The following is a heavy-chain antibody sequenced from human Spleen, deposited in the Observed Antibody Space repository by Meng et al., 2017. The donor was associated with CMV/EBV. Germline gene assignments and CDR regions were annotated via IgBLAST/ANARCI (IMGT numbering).Heavy chain of an antibody. J-gene: IGHJ4*02. D-gene: IGHD2-2*01. CDR2: KGHDGIS. V-gene: IGHV4-4*01. CDR1: SW. Sequence: SWSSRGGQRPGKGLEWIGGKGHDGISYYNHSVKSRVNTSRDRSENQFSLELNSLTAATTGLYFCAKGAFEHCSPTSCYSLDNWGRGTLVTVSS. CDR3: AKGAFEHCSPTSCYSLDN.